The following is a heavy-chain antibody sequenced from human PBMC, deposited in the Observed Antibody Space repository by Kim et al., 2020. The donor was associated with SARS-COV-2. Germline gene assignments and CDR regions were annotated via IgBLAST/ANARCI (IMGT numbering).Heavy chain of an antibody. D-gene: IGHD3-10*01. V-gene: IGHV5-51*01. Sequence: GESLKISCKGSGYSFTSYWIGWVRQMPGKGLEWMGIIYPGDSDTRYSPSFQGQVTISADKSISTAYLQWSSLKASDTAMYYCARPVYYYGSGSFWYFDLWGRGTLVTVSS. CDR2: IYPGDSDT. CDR1: GYSFTSYW. J-gene: IGHJ2*01. CDR3: ARPVYYYGSGSFWYFDL.